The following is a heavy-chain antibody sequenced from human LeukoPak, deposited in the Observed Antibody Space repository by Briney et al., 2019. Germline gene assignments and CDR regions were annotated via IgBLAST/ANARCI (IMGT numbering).Heavy chain of an antibody. CDR1: GFSLSGYW. Sequence: PGGSLRLSCVASGFSLSGYWMYWVRQAPGKGLMYISRNNGDGSTTNYADVVKGRFTMSRDNVKNTLYLQMNSLRVEDTAVYYCARDFRFGGDYWGQGTLVTVSS. D-gene: IGHD3-10*01. CDR3: ARDFRFGGDY. CDR2: NNGDGSTT. V-gene: IGHV3-74*01. J-gene: IGHJ4*02.